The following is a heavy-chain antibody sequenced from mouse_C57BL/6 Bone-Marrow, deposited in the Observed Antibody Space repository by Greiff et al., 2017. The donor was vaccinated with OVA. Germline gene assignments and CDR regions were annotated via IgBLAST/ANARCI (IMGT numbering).Heavy chain of an antibody. V-gene: IGHV14-4*01. CDR3: TRTDWLRPYYFDY. J-gene: IGHJ2*01. D-gene: IGHD2-2*01. CDR2: IDPENGDT. CDR1: GFNIKDDY. Sequence: VQLQQSGAELVRPGASVKLSCTASGFNIKDDYMHWVKQRPEQGLEWIGWIDPENGDTEYASKFQGKATITADTSSNTAYLQLSSLTSEDTAVYYCTRTDWLRPYYFDYWGQGTTLTVSS.